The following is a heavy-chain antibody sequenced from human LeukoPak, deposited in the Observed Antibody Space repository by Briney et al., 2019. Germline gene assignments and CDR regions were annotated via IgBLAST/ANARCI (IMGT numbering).Heavy chain of an antibody. J-gene: IGHJ4*02. Sequence: GGSLRLSCAASGFTFSSYSMTWVRQAPGKGLEWASYINGRSSSIDYAGSVKGRFTISRDNAKNSLYLQINSLRAEDTAIYYCAREPNFDDHAFDYWGQGTLVTVSS. CDR1: GFTFSSYS. CDR2: INGRSSSI. CDR3: AREPNFDDHAFDY. V-gene: IGHV3-48*01. D-gene: IGHD1-14*01.